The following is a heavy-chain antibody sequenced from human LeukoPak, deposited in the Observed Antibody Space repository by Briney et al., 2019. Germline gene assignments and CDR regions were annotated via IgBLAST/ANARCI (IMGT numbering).Heavy chain of an antibody. D-gene: IGHD2-15*01. J-gene: IGHJ6*02. CDR3: ARRLGYCSGGSCYSLYGMDV. V-gene: IGHV1-18*01. CDR1: GYTFTSYG. CDR2: ISAYNGNT. Sequence: ASVKVSCKASGYTFTSYGISWVRQAPGQGLEWMGWISAYNGNTNYAQKLQGRVTMTTDRSTSTAYMELRSLRSDDTAVYYCARRLGYCSGGSCYSLYGMDVWGQGTTVTVSS.